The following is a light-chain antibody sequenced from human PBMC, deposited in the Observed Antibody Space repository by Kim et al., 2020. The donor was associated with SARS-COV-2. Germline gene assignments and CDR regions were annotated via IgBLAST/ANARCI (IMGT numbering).Light chain of an antibody. Sequence: PGERATLSCRASHGVSGSYLAWYQQKPGQSPRLLIYAASTRAAGIPDRFSGSGSETDFTLTISRLDPEDFAVYYCQQYGGSPWTFGQGTKVDIK. V-gene: IGKV3-20*01. CDR1: HGVSGSY. CDR3: QQYGGSPWT. CDR2: AAS. J-gene: IGKJ1*01.